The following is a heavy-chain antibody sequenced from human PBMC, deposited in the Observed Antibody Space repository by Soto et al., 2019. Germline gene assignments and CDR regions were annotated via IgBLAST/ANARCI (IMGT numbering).Heavy chain of an antibody. V-gene: IGHV3-53*01. J-gene: IGHJ6*02. Sequence: EVPLVESGGGLIQPGGSLRLSCAASGFTVSSNYMSWVRQAPGKGLELVSVIYSGGSTYYADSVKGRFTISRDNSKNTLYLQMNSLRAEDTAVYYCAVGYGSGSYYSYYYYGMDVWGQGTTVTVSS. CDR3: AVGYGSGSYYSYYYYGMDV. D-gene: IGHD3-10*01. CDR1: GFTVSSNY. CDR2: IYSGGST.